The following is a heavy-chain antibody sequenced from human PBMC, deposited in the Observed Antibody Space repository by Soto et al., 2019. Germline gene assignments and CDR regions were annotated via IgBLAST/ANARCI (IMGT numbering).Heavy chain of an antibody. CDR3: AKDGGYAYYDSSGYYFGY. CDR2: ISGSGGST. D-gene: IGHD3-22*01. Sequence: EVPLLESGGGLVQPGGSLRLSCAASGFTFSNYAMSWVRQAPGKGLEWVSAISGSGGSTYYADSVKGRFTISRDNSKNTLYLQMKSLRAEDTAVYYCAKDGGYAYYDSSGYYFGYWGQGTLVTVSS. J-gene: IGHJ4*02. V-gene: IGHV3-23*01. CDR1: GFTFSNYA.